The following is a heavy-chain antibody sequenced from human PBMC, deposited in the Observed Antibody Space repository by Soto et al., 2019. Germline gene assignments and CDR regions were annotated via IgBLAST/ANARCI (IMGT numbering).Heavy chain of an antibody. CDR1: GFAFSSYW. Sequence: GGSLRLSCAASGFAFSSYWMSWVRQAPGKGLEWVANIKQDGSEKYYVDSVKGRFTISRDNAKNSLYLQMNSLRAEDTAVYYCARVSGDYDYIWGSYRNYFDYWGQGTLVTVSS. V-gene: IGHV3-7*01. CDR3: ARVSGDYDYIWGSYRNYFDY. J-gene: IGHJ4*02. CDR2: IKQDGSEK. D-gene: IGHD3-16*02.